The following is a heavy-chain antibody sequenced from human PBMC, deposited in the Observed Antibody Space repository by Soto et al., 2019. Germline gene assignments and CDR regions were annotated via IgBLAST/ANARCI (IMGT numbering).Heavy chain of an antibody. D-gene: IGHD3-3*01. CDR2: IYYSGNT. CDR1: GGSISSSSNY. CDR3: ARRDFWSAPPVY. J-gene: IGHJ4*01. V-gene: IGHV4-39*01. Sequence: SETLSLTCTVSGGSISSSSNYWGWIRQPPGKGLEWIGNIYYSGNTYYNPSLKSRVTISVDASKNQFSLKLSSVTAADTAVYYCARRDFWSAPPVYWGQGALVTASA.